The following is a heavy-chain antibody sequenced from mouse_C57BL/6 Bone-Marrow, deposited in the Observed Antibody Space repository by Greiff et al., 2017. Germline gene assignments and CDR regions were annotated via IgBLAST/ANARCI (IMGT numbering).Heavy chain of an antibody. Sequence: EVQVVESGGGLVKPGGSLKLSCAASGFTFSSYAMSWVRQTPEKRLEWVATISDGGSYTYYPDNVKGRFTISRDNAKNNLYLQMSHLKSEDTAMYYCARVNYDYPNYWGQGTTLTVSS. J-gene: IGHJ2*01. CDR2: ISDGGSYT. CDR3: ARVNYDYPNY. D-gene: IGHD2-4*01. V-gene: IGHV5-4*01. CDR1: GFTFSSYA.